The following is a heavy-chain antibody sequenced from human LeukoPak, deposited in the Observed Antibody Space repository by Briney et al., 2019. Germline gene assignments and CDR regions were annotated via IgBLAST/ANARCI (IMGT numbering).Heavy chain of an antibody. CDR2: IYYSGST. J-gene: IGHJ6*03. D-gene: IGHD5-18*01. CDR3: ARHSGYSYGYAYSYYYMDV. CDR1: GGSISSSSYY. V-gene: IGHV4-39*01. Sequence: SETLSLTCTVSGGSISSSSYYWRWIRQPPGKGLEWIGSIYYSGSTYYNPSLKSRVTISVDPSKNQFPLKLSSVTAADTAVYYCARHSGYSYGYAYSYYYMDVWGKGTTVTVSS.